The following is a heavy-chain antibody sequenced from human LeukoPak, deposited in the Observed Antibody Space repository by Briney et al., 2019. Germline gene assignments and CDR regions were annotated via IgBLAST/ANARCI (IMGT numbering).Heavy chain of an antibody. V-gene: IGHV3-23*01. D-gene: IGHD4-23*01. CDR1: GFTFSSYT. J-gene: IGHJ4*02. Sequence: PGGSLRLSCAASGFTFSSYTMNWVRQAPGKGLEWVSAISGSGGSTYYADSVKGRFTISRDNSKNTLYLQMNSLRAEDTAVYYCAKDPHYGGGDYFDYWGQGTLVTVSS. CDR3: AKDPHYGGGDYFDY. CDR2: ISGSGGST.